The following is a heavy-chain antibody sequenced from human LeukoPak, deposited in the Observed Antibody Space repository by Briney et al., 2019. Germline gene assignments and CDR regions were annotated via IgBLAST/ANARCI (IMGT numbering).Heavy chain of an antibody. CDR2: INSDGSST. CDR3: ARESYYYGSVGFDI. D-gene: IGHD3-10*01. V-gene: IGHV3-74*01. J-gene: IGHJ3*02. Sequence: GGSLRLSCAASGFTFSSYWMHWVRQAPGKGLVWVSRINSDGSSTSYADSVKGRFTISRDNAKNTLYLQMNGLRAEDTAVYYCARESYYYGSVGFDIWGQGTMVTVSS. CDR1: GFTFSSYW.